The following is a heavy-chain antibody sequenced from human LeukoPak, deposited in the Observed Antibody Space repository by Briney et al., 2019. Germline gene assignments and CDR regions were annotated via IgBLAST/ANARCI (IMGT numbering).Heavy chain of an antibody. V-gene: IGHV3-30*18. Sequence: PGRSLRLSCAASGFTFSSYGMHWVRQAPGKGLEWVAVISYDGSNKYYADSVKGRFTISRDNCKNTLYLQMNSLRAEDTAVYYCAKDGQWLVPEAEYFQHWGQGTLVTVSS. CDR3: AKDGQWLVPEAEYFQH. CDR2: ISYDGSNK. J-gene: IGHJ1*01. D-gene: IGHD6-19*01. CDR1: GFTFSSYG.